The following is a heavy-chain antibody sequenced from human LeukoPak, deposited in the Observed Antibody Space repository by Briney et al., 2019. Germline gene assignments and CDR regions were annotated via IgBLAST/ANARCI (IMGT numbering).Heavy chain of an antibody. Sequence: GRSLRLSRVASGFTFSDSHLTWVRQAPGKGPEWVALITETGGGRYYVDSVRGRFTISRDNAENSVYLQMNNLRAEDTAVYYCAGPGVDYWGQGTLVTVSS. J-gene: IGHJ4*02. D-gene: IGHD2-8*01. CDR1: GFTFSDSH. CDR3: AGPGVDY. V-gene: IGHV3-7*01. CDR2: ITETGGGR.